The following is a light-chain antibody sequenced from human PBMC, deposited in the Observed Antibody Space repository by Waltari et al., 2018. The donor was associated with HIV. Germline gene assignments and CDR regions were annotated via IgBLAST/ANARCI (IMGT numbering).Light chain of an antibody. Sequence: EIMMTQSPATVSVSPGERATLSCRASQSLSSNLAWYQQKPGQAPRLLIYGASTRAIGVPARFSGSGSGTEFTLTISSLQSEDFGVYYCQQYNNWPQTWPPGTFGQGTKVEIK. CDR1: QSLSSN. CDR2: GAS. J-gene: IGKJ1*01. CDR3: QQYNNWPQTWPPGT. V-gene: IGKV3-15*01.